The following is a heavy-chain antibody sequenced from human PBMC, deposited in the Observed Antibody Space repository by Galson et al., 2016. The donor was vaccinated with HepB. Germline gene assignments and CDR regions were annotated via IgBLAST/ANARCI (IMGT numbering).Heavy chain of an antibody. V-gene: IGHV5-10-1*01. Sequence: QSGAEVKKPGESLRISCKGSGYSFTTYWINWVRQMPGRGLEWMGRIDPSDSYTNYSPSFQGHVTISADKSNSTAYLQWNSLKAADPAMYHGARGGYSSASSFESWFDPGGQGTLVTVSS. J-gene: IGHJ5*02. CDR3: ARGGYSSASSFESWFDP. CDR2: IDPSDSYT. D-gene: IGHD6-6*01. CDR1: GYSFTTYW.